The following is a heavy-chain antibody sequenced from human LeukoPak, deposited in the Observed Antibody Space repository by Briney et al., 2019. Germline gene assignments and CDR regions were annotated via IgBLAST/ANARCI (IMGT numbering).Heavy chain of an antibody. V-gene: IGHV1-46*01. CDR2: INPDVGGT. CDR3: ARVRDSGDYYDAFNI. J-gene: IGHJ3*02. D-gene: IGHD4-17*01. Sequence: ASAKVSCKASGYTFTSYFLHWVRQAPGQGLEWMGLINPDVGGTSYAQKFQGRVTMTRDTSTSTVFMEVISLRSEDTAVYYCARVRDSGDYYDAFNIWGQGTMVTVSS. CDR1: GYTFTSYF.